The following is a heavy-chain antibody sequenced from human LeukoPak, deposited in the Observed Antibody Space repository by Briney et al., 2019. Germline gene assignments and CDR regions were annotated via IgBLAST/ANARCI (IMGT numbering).Heavy chain of an antibody. CDR1: GFTFSSYT. J-gene: IGHJ2*01. CDR2: ICGSSNPI. D-gene: IGHD1-14*01. CDR3: ARAGGDWYFDL. V-gene: IGHV3-48*02. Sequence: GGSLRLSCAASGFTFSSYTMNWVGQAPGKGLEWVSYICGSSNPIYYADSVKGRFAISRDNAKNSLYLQVNSLRDEDTAVYYCARAGGDWYFDLWGRGTLVTVSS.